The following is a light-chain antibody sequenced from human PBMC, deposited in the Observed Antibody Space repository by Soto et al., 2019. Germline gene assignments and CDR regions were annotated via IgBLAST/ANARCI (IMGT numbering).Light chain of an antibody. CDR2: WAS. CDR3: QQYYSTPPT. J-gene: IGKJ2*01. Sequence: DIVMTQSPDSLAVSLAERATINCKSSQSVLCSSNNKNYLAWYQQKPGQPPKLLIYWASTRESGVPDRFSGSGSGTDFTLTISSLQAEDVAVYYCQQYYSTPPTFGQGTKLEIK. CDR1: QSVLCSSNNKNY. V-gene: IGKV4-1*01.